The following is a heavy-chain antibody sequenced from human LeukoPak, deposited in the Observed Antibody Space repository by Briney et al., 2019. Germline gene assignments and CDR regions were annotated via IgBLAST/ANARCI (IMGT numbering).Heavy chain of an antibody. V-gene: IGHV3-23*01. J-gene: IGHJ4*02. CDR2: ISGSGGNT. D-gene: IGHD4-17*01. Sequence: GGSLRLSCAASGFTFSSYAMSWVRQAPGKGLEWVSAISGSGGNTYYADSVKGRFTISRDNSKNMLYLQMNSLRPEDTAVYYCTKGPPRKDYGDRAFDYWGQGTLVTVSS. CDR3: TKGPPRKDYGDRAFDY. CDR1: GFTFSSYA.